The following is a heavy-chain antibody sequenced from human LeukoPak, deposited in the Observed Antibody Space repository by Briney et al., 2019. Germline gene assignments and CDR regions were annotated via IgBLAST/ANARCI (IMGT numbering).Heavy chain of an antibody. Sequence: ASVKVSCKASGYTFSSYGFTWVRRAPGQGLEWMGWISASTGNTNYAQEFQGRVTMTTGTSTSTAYMELRSLTSDDTAVYYCARDHGAGTTTPHNWFDPWGQGTLVIVS. V-gene: IGHV1-18*01. J-gene: IGHJ5*02. D-gene: IGHD1-26*01. CDR1: GYTFSSYG. CDR3: ARDHGAGTTTPHNWFDP. CDR2: ISASTGNT.